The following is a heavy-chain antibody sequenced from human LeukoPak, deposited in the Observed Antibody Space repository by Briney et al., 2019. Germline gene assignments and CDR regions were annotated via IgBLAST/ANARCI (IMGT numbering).Heavy chain of an antibody. V-gene: IGHV1-18*01. CDR1: GYTFTIYD. CDR3: ARGSNFDY. CDR2: ITAYNGNT. J-gene: IGHJ4*02. Sequence: ASVKVSCKASGYTFTIYDISWVRQAPGQGLEWMGWITAYNGNTDYAQKLQGRVTMTTDTSTATAYMELRSLSSDDTAVYYCARGSNFDYWGQGTLVTVSS.